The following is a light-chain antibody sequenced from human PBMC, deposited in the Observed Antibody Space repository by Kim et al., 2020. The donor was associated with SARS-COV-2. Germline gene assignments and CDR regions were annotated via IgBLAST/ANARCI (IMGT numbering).Light chain of an antibody. CDR3: QQYEDPPAYT. J-gene: IGKJ2*01. V-gene: IGKV3-20*01. Sequence: VLTQSPATLSLSPGERATLSCRASQSIATNSLAWYQQRLGQAPRLLIYATSRRATGTPVRFSGSGSGTDFTLTISRLEFDDFAVYYCQQYEDPPAYTFGQGTKLEI. CDR2: ATS. CDR1: QSIATNS.